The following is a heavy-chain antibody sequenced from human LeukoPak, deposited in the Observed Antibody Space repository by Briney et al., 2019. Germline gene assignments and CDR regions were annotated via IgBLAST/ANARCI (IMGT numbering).Heavy chain of an antibody. D-gene: IGHD6-13*01. J-gene: IGHJ6*02. CDR2: IYYSGST. Sequence: KASETLSLTCTVSGGSISSYHWSWIRQPPGKGLEWIGYIYYSGSTNYNPSLKSRVTISVDTSKNQFSLKLSSVTAADTAVYYCARDLGIAAAGDYYYYYGMDVWGQGTTVTVSS. V-gene: IGHV4-59*01. CDR3: ARDLGIAAAGDYYYYYGMDV. CDR1: GGSISSYH.